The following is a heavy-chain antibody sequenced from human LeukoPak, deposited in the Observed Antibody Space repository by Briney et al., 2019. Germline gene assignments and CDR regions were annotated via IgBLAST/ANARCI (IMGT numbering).Heavy chain of an antibody. CDR3: ARKKPGRIAAAGRGDWFDP. V-gene: IGHV3-11*04. Sequence: KPGGSLRLSCAASGFTFSDYYMSWIRQAPGKGLEWVSYISSSGSTIYYADSVKGRFTISRDNAKNSLYLQMNSLRAEDTAVYYCARKKPGRIAAAGRGDWFDPWGQGTLVTVSS. CDR2: ISSSGSTI. D-gene: IGHD6-13*01. CDR1: GFTFSDYY. J-gene: IGHJ5*02.